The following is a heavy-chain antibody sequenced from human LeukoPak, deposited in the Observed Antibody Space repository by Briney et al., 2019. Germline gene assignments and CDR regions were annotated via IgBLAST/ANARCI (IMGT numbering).Heavy chain of an antibody. V-gene: IGHV3-20*04. CDR1: GFTFDDFG. CDR3: ARGGSDFWSGYYPIDY. J-gene: IGHJ4*02. CDR2: INHKGDRT. D-gene: IGHD3-3*01. Sequence: GGSLRLSCAASGFTFDDFGMTWVRLAPGKGLEWVSDINHKGDRTGYADSVKGRFTISRDSAKNSLHLQMNSLRAEDTALYYCARGGSDFWSGYYPIDYWGQGTLVTVSS.